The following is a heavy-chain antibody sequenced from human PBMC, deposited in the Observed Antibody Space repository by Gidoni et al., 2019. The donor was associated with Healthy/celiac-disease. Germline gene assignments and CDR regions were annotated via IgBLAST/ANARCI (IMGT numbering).Heavy chain of an antibody. CDR3: ARLDQLLGAFDI. CDR1: GFTFSSYA. D-gene: IGHD2-2*01. Sequence: QVQLVESGGGVVQPGRSLRLSCAASGFTFSSYAMHWVRQAPGKGLEWVAVISYDGSNKYYADSVKGRFTISRDNSKNTLYLQMNSLRAEDTAVYYCARLDQLLGAFDIWGQGTMVTVSS. J-gene: IGHJ3*02. V-gene: IGHV3-30-3*01. CDR2: ISYDGSNK.